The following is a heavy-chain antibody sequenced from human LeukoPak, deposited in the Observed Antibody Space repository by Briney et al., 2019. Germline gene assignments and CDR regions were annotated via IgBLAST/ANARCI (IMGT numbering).Heavy chain of an antibody. CDR2: IYSGGST. Sequence: GGSLRLSCAASGFTVSSNYMSWVRQAPGKGLEWVSVIYSGGSTYYADSVKGRFTISRHNSKNTLYLQMNSLRAEDTAVYYCARRGSYSTWGYHDYFDYWGQGTLVTVSS. D-gene: IGHD1-26*01. J-gene: IGHJ4*02. CDR1: GFTVSSNY. CDR3: ARRGSYSTWGYHDYFDY. V-gene: IGHV3-53*04.